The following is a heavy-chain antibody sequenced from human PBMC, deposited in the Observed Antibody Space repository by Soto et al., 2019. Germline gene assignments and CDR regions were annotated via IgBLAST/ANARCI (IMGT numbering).Heavy chain of an antibody. CDR2: ISGSGGST. CDR1: GFTFSSYA. D-gene: IGHD1-7*01. CDR3: AKGNSWSPALVLDI. J-gene: IGHJ3*02. V-gene: IGHV3-23*01. Sequence: PGGSLRLSCAASGFTFSSYAMNWVRQAPGKGLEWVSAISGSGGSTYYADSVKGRFTISRDSSKNTLYLQMNSLSAEDTAVYYCAKGNSWSPALVLDIWGQGTMVTVSS.